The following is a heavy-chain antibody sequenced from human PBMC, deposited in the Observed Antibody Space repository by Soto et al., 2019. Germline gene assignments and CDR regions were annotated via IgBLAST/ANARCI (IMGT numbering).Heavy chain of an antibody. CDR3: ARSPGVVVPAAISHWYFDL. J-gene: IGHJ2*01. Sequence: QVQLVQSGAEVKKPGSSVKVSCKASGGTFSSYAISWVRQAPGQGLEWMGGIIPIFGTANYAQKFQGRVTITADESTSTAYMELSSLRSEDTAVYYCARSPGVVVPAAISHWYFDLWGRGTLVTVSS. D-gene: IGHD2-2*02. CDR2: IIPIFGTA. V-gene: IGHV1-69*01. CDR1: GGTFSSYA.